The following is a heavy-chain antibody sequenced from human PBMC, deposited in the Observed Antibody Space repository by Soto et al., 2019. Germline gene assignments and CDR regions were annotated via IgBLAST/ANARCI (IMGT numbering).Heavy chain of an antibody. Sequence: SETLSLTCIVSGESISGTIYYWGWIRQPPGKGLEWIGSIYYSGSTYYNPSLKSRVTISVDTSKNHFSLKLTSVTAADTAVYYGARPGGSGWFYFDSWGQGSLVTFSS. CDR2: IYYSGST. J-gene: IGHJ4*02. CDR3: ARPGGSGWFYFDS. V-gene: IGHV4-39*02. CDR1: GESISGTIYY. D-gene: IGHD6-13*01.